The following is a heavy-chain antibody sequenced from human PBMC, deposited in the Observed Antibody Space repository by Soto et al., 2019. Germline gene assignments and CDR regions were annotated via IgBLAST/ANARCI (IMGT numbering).Heavy chain of an antibody. D-gene: IGHD3-22*01. CDR2: INAGNGNT. V-gene: IGHV1-3*01. J-gene: IGHJ6*02. CDR1: GYTFTSYA. CDR3: ARLQDSSGYYGEYYYGMDV. Sequence: XSVKGSCKASGYTFTSYAMHWVRQAPGQRLEWMGWINAGNGNTKYSQKFQGRVTITRDTSASTAYMELSSLRSEDTAVYYCARLQDSSGYYGEYYYGMDVWGQGTTVTVSS.